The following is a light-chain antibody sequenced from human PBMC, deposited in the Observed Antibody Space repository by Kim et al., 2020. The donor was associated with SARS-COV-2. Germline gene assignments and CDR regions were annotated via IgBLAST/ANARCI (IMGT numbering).Light chain of an antibody. Sequence: RRERATLTCRASQSVSSSYLAWYQQKPGQAPRLLIYGASSRATGIPDRFSGSGCGTDFTLTISRLGPEDFAVYYCQQYGSSPPITFGQGTRLEIK. CDR1: QSVSSSY. V-gene: IGKV3-20*01. CDR2: GAS. J-gene: IGKJ5*01. CDR3: QQYGSSPPIT.